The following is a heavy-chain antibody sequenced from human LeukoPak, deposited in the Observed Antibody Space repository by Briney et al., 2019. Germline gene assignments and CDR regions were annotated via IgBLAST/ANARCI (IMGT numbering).Heavy chain of an antibody. Sequence: ASVKVSCKASGYTFTGYYMHWVRQAPGQGLEWMGWINPNSGGTNYAQKFQGRVTMTRDTSISTAYMELSRLRSDDTAVYYCARDLKTGDWSAFDIWGQGTMVTVSS. CDR3: ARDLKTGDWSAFDI. J-gene: IGHJ3*02. D-gene: IGHD2-21*02. CDR2: INPNSGGT. V-gene: IGHV1-2*02. CDR1: GYTFTGYY.